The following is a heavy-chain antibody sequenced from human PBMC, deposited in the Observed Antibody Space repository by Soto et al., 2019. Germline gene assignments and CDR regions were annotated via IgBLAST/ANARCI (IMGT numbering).Heavy chain of an antibody. CDR2: IKQDGSEK. J-gene: IGHJ4*02. CDR1: GFTFSSYW. Sequence: PGGSLRLSCAASGFTFSSYWMSWVRQAPGKGLEWVANIKQDGSEKYYADSVKGRFTISRDNSKNTLYLQMNSLRAEDTAVYYCAKPLTFGGVIDPDYYFDYWGQGTLVTVSS. D-gene: IGHD3-16*02. V-gene: IGHV3-7*01. CDR3: AKPLTFGGVIDPDYYFDY.